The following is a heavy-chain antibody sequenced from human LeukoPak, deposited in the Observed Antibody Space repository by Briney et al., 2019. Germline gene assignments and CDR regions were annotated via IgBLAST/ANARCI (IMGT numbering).Heavy chain of an antibody. Sequence: SQTLSLTCTVSGGSISSGGYYWSWIRQHPGKGLEWIGYIYYSGSTYYNPSLKGRVTISVDTSKNQFSLKLSSVTAADTAVYYCARSEYLFPRHRAFNWFDPWGQGTLVTVSS. CDR3: ARSEYLFPRHRAFNWFDP. CDR2: IYYSGST. J-gene: IGHJ5*02. V-gene: IGHV4-31*03. CDR1: GGSISSGGYY. D-gene: IGHD2/OR15-2a*01.